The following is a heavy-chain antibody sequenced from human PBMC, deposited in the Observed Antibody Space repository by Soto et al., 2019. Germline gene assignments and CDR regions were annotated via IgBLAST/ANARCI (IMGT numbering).Heavy chain of an antibody. CDR3: ARHDSGMMGATTYYYYYGMDV. CDR2: IYPGDSDT. Sequence: EVQLVQSGAEVKKPGESLKISCKGSGYSFTSYWIGWVRQMPGKGLEWMGIIYPGDSDTRYSPSFQGQVTISADKSISTAYLQWSSLKASDTAMYYCARHDSGMMGATTYYYYYGMDVWGQGTTVTVSS. V-gene: IGHV5-51*01. J-gene: IGHJ6*02. CDR1: GYSFTSYW. D-gene: IGHD1-26*01.